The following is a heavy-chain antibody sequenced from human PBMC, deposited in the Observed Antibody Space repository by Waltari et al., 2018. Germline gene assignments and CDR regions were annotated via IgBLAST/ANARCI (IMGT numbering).Heavy chain of an antibody. CDR3: AKVRSGDSKSHYYYMDV. Sequence: QVQLVQSGAEVKKPGSSVKVSCKASGGTFSSYAISWVRQAPGQGLEWMGGIIPIFGTANYAQKFQGRVTITADKSTSTAYMELSSLRAEDTAVYYCAKVRSGDSKSHYYYMDVWGKGTTVTVSS. J-gene: IGHJ6*03. D-gene: IGHD4-17*01. CDR1: GGTFSSYA. V-gene: IGHV1-69*14. CDR2: IIPIFGTA.